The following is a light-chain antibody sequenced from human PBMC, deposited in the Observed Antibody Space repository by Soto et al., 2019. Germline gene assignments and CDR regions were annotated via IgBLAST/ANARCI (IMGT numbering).Light chain of an antibody. CDR3: QQLNSYPYT. Sequence: DIQLTQSPSFLSASVGDRVTITCRASQGISSYLAWYQQKPGKAPKLLIYAASTLPSGVPSRCSGSGSGTEFTLTISSLQPEDFATYYCQQLNSYPYTFGQGTKLEIK. CDR1: QGISSY. J-gene: IGKJ2*01. V-gene: IGKV1-9*01. CDR2: AAS.